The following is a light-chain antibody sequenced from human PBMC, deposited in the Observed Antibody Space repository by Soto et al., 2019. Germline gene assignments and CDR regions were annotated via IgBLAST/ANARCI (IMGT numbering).Light chain of an antibody. J-gene: IGLJ1*01. V-gene: IGLV1-40*01. Sequence: QSALTQPPSVSGAPGQRVTISCTGSSSNIGAGYEVHWYQQLPGTAPKLLIYGNNNRPSGVPDRFSGSKSGTSGSLAITGLQAEDEADYYCQSYDSSLSGYVFGTGTKVTVL. CDR2: GNN. CDR3: QSYDSSLSGYV. CDR1: SSNIGAGYE.